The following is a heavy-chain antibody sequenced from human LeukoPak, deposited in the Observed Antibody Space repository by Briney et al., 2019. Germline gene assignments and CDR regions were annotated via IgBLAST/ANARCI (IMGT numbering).Heavy chain of an antibody. D-gene: IGHD4-23*01. V-gene: IGHV4-59*11. Sequence: KASETLSLTCNVSGGSLSSHYWSWVRQSPEKGLEWIGQIYHTGSTLYNPSLRSRFAISVDTSKNKLFLNVKSVTAADTAVYYCAREGRWGMKYYFDFWGQGTLVIVSS. CDR3: AREGRWGMKYYFDF. CDR2: IYHTGST. J-gene: IGHJ4*02. CDR1: GGSLSSHY.